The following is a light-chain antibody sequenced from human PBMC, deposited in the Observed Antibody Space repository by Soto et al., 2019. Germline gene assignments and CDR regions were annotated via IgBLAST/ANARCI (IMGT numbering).Light chain of an antibody. CDR1: QIINNY. V-gene: IGKV1-39*01. CDR2: AAT. Sequence: DIQMTQSPSSLSASVGDRVTITCRANQIINNYLNWYQQKPGKAPKLLIYAATSLQSGAPSRFSGRGSRTYFTLTISSLQPEDSASYFCQQSIRAPLTFGGGTKVEV. CDR3: QQSIRAPLT. J-gene: IGKJ4*01.